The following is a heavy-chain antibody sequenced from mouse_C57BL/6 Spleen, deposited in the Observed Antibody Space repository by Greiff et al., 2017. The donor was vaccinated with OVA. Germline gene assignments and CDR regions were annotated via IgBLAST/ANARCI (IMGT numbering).Heavy chain of an antibody. Sequence: EVKLVESGGGLVKPGGSLKLSCAASGFTFSDYGMHWVRQAPEKGLEWVAYISSGSSTIYYADTVKGRFTISRDNAKNTLFLQMTSLRSEDTAMYYCARLHSWDGAMDYRGQGTSVTVSS. V-gene: IGHV5-17*01. J-gene: IGHJ4*01. CDR2: ISSGSSTI. CDR3: ARLHSWDGAMDY. D-gene: IGHD4-1*01. CDR1: GFTFSDYG.